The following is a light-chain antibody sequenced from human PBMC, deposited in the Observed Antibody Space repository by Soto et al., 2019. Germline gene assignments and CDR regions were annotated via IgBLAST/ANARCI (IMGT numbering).Light chain of an antibody. CDR3: QQYGSSPPST. CDR1: QSVSSSY. CDR2: GAC. J-gene: IGKJ2*01. V-gene: IGKV3-20*01. Sequence: EIVLTQSPGTLSLSPGERATLSCRASQSVSSSYLAWYQQKPGQAPRLLIYGACSRATGIPDRFSGSGSGTDFTLTISRLEPEVFAVYYCQQYGSSPPSTFGQGTKLEIK.